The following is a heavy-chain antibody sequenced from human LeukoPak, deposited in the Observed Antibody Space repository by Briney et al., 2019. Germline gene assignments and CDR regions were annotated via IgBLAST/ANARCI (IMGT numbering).Heavy chain of an antibody. J-gene: IGHJ4*02. V-gene: IGHV3-21*01. CDR3: TRVSYADGGYFDY. CDR1: GSTFSRYY. CDR2: ISGSTNYT. Sequence: PGGSLRLSCAASGSTFSRYYLNWVRQAPGKGLEWVSSISGSTNYTYYADSVKGRFTMSRDNAKNSLFLQMNSLTAEDTAVYYCTRVSYADGGYFDYWGQGTLVTVSS. D-gene: IGHD3-16*01.